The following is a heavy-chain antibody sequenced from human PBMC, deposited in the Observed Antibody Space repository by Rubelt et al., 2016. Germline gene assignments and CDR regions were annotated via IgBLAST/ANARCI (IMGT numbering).Heavy chain of an antibody. V-gene: IGHV4-39*01. D-gene: IGHD4/OR15-4a*01. CDR3: SVLPDFDY. CDR2: VYYTGTT. Sequence: QLQLQESGPGLVKPSETLSLTCTLSGGSISSSSYYWGWIRQPPGKGLELIGTVYYTGTTSYNPSLKSRVTMSIDTSKNQFSLNLNSVTAADTAVYYCSVLPDFDYWGQGTLVTVSS. J-gene: IGHJ4*02. CDR1: GGSISSSSYY.